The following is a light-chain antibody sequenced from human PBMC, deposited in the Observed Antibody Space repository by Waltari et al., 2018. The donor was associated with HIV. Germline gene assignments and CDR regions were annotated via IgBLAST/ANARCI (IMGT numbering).Light chain of an antibody. CDR3: QQRTNWPPYT. V-gene: IGKV3-11*01. CDR1: QSVGKY. CDR2: DAS. J-gene: IGKJ2*01. Sequence: EIVLSQSPATLSLSPGDRATLSCRASQSVGKYLAWYQQKPGQAPRLLIYDASDRATGIPARFSGSGSRTDFTLTISSLEPEDFAVYYCQQRTNWPPYTFGQGTKLEIK.